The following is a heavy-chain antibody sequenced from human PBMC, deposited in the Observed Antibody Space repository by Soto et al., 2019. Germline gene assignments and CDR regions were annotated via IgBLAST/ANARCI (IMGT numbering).Heavy chain of an antibody. D-gene: IGHD3-3*01. CDR1: GYTLTELS. Sequence: QVQLVQSGAEVKKPGASVKVSCKVSGYTLTELSMHWVRQAPGKGLEWMGGFDPEDGETIYAQKFQGRVTMTEDTSTDTAYMELSSLRSEDTAVYYCATPPPRFLEWLLPSAEYFQHWGQGTLVTVSS. CDR3: ATPPPRFLEWLLPSAEYFQH. V-gene: IGHV1-24*01. CDR2: FDPEDGET. J-gene: IGHJ1*01.